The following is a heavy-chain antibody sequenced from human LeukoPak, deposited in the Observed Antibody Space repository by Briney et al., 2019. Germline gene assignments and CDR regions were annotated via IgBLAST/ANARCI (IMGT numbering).Heavy chain of an antibody. J-gene: IGHJ4*02. CDR2: IIPIFGTA. V-gene: IGHV1-69*05. D-gene: IGHD3-3*01. CDR1: GGTFSSYA. Sequence: ASVKVSCKASGGTFSSYAISWVRQAPGQGLEWVGGIIPIFGTANYAQKFQGRVTITTDESTSTAYMELSSLRSEDTAVYYCARPASDKYDFWSGYSYYFDYWGQGTLVTVSS. CDR3: ARPASDKYDFWSGYSYYFDY.